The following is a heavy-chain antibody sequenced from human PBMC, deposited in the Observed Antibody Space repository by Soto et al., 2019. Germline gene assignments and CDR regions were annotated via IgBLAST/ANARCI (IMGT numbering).Heavy chain of an antibody. CDR1: GFTFSNYE. D-gene: IGHD6-13*01. J-gene: IGHJ6*03. V-gene: IGHV3-64*01. CDR2: ISNNGAHT. CDR3: ARRGYGSRWPNVYMDV. Sequence: EAQLVESGGGLVQPGGFLRLSCAGSGFTFSNYEMHWVPQAPGKGLEYVSGISNNGAHTDYAKSVKGRFTISRDNSENTLYLQMGSLRAEDMALYYCARRGYGSRWPNVYMDVWGKGTTVTVSS.